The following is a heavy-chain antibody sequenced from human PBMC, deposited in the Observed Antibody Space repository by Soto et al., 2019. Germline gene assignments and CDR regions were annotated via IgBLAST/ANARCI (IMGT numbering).Heavy chain of an antibody. V-gene: IGHV1-3*01. J-gene: IGHJ5*02. CDR3: ARVGPAAMDAWFDP. Sequence: ASVKVSCKASGYTFTSYAMHWVRQAPGQRLEWMGWINAVNGNTKYSQKFQGRVTITRDTSASTAYMELSSLRSEDTAVYYCARVGPAAMDAWFDPWGQGTLVTVSS. D-gene: IGHD2-2*01. CDR1: GYTFTSYA. CDR2: INAVNGNT.